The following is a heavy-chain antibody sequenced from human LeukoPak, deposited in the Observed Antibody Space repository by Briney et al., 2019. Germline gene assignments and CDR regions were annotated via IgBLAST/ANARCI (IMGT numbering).Heavy chain of an antibody. CDR3: AKSSSWSDNYFDP. D-gene: IGHD6-6*01. CDR2: LNPNSGGT. Sequence: GASVKVSCKASGYTFTGYYIHWVRQAPGQGLEWIGWLNPNSGGTKYAQKFQGRVTMTRDTSVSTAYMELSSLTSDDTAFYYCAKSSSWSDNYFDPWGQGTLVTVSS. V-gene: IGHV1-2*02. J-gene: IGHJ5*02. CDR1: GYTFTGYY.